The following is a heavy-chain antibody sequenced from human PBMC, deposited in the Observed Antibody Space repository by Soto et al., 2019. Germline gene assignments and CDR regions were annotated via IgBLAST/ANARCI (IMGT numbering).Heavy chain of an antibody. CDR2: IYYSGST. J-gene: IGHJ3*02. CDR3: ARDFDGPNAYDI. Sequence: PSETLSLTCTVSGGSISSGGYYWSWIRQHPGKGLEWIGYIYYSGSTYYNPSLKSRVTISIDTSKNQFSLKVTSVTAADTAVYYCARDFDGPNAYDIWGRGTMVTVSS. CDR1: GGSISSGGYY. D-gene: IGHD3-9*01. V-gene: IGHV4-31*03.